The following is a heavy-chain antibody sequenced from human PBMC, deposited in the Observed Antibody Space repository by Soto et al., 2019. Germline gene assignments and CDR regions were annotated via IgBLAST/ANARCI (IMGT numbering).Heavy chain of an antibody. Sequence: QVQLVQSGAEVKKPGASVKVSCKASGYTFTSYDINWVRQATGQGLEWMGWMNPNSGNTGYAQKVQSRVTMTRNTSISTAYMELSSLRSEDTAVYYCARIPGSAVTTHFMDVWGKGTTVTVSS. CDR2: MNPNSGNT. D-gene: IGHD4-4*01. J-gene: IGHJ6*03. CDR1: GYTFTSYD. CDR3: ARIPGSAVTTHFMDV. V-gene: IGHV1-8*01.